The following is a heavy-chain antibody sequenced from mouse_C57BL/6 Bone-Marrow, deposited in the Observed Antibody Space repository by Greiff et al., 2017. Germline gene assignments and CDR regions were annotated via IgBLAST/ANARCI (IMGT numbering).Heavy chain of an antibody. V-gene: IGHV8-8*01. Sequence: VKLQESGPGILQPSQTLSLTCSFSGFSLSTFGMGVGWIRQPSGKGLEWLAHIWWDDDKYYNPALKSRLTISKDTSKNQVFLKIANVDTADTATYYCARIYDYDGRFAYWGQGTLVTVSA. CDR1: GFSLSTFGMG. CDR3: ARIYDYDGRFAY. J-gene: IGHJ3*01. D-gene: IGHD2-4*01. CDR2: IWWDDDK.